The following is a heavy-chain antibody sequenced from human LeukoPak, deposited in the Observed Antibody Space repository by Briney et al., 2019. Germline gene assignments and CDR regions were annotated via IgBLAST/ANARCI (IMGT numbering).Heavy chain of an antibody. Sequence: EASVKVSCKASGYTFTSYGISWVRQAPGQGLEWMGWISAYNGNTNYAQKLQGRVTMTTDTSTSTAYMELRSLRSDDTAVYYCARDGYYDSSGSDDYWGQGTLVTVSS. D-gene: IGHD3-22*01. CDR2: ISAYNGNT. CDR3: ARDGYYDSSGSDDY. V-gene: IGHV1-18*01. J-gene: IGHJ4*02. CDR1: GYTFTSYG.